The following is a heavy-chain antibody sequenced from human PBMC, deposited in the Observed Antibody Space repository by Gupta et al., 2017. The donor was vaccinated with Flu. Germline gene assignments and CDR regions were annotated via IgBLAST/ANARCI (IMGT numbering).Heavy chain of an antibody. V-gene: IGHV4-31*03. CDR3: ARSFKVFVGASLISINDIFDI. CDR2: IDYSGSP. Sequence: QVQLQESGPGLVKPSQTLSLTCTVSGGSVNSDVYFWHWLRQEPGKGLEWIGYIDYSGSPYYRPSLRSRLTMSLDTSKNQFSLNLSSVTAADTAVYYCARSFKVFVGASLISINDIFDIWGQGTMVAVSS. CDR1: GGSVNSDVYF. J-gene: IGHJ3*02. D-gene: IGHD1-26*01.